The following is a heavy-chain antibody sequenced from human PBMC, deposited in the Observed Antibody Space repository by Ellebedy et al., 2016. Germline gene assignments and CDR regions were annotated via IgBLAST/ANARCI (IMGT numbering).Heavy chain of an antibody. CDR3: ATHNGNYYAFDI. J-gene: IGHJ3*02. Sequence: GGSLRLSXAASGFTFSRYGMNWVRQAPGKGLEWVALIWYDGSNKIYADSVKGRFTMSRDNSKNTLHLLMNSLRAEDTAVYFCATHNGNYYAFDIWGQGTMVTVSS. V-gene: IGHV3-33*01. D-gene: IGHD1-26*01. CDR2: IWYDGSNK. CDR1: GFTFSRYG.